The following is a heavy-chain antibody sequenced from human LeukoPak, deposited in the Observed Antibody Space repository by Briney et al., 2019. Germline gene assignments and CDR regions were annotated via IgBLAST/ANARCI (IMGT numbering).Heavy chain of an antibody. J-gene: IGHJ4*02. Sequence: PGGSLRLSCAASAFTFRTYWMSWVRQAPGKGLEWVAMIKPDGSEKYYVDSVKGRFTISRDNAKNSLYLQMNSLRADDTAVYYCARDRNGDYVDYWGQGTLVTVSS. CDR1: AFTFRTYW. D-gene: IGHD4-17*01. CDR2: IKPDGSEK. V-gene: IGHV3-7*04. CDR3: ARDRNGDYVDY.